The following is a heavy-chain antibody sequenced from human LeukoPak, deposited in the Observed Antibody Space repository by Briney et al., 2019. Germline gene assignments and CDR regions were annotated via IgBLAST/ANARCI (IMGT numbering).Heavy chain of an antibody. CDR3: ARDFGRPDAYDV. V-gene: IGHV3-23*01. Sequence: ETLSLTCTVSGGSFSSGSYYWSWIRQAPGKGLEWVSAISGGGGSTYYADSVKGRFTISRDNSKNTLYLQINSLRAEDTAVYYCARDFGRPDAYDVWGQGTLVTVSS. D-gene: IGHD3/OR15-3a*01. J-gene: IGHJ3*01. CDR1: GGSFSSGSYY. CDR2: ISGGGGST.